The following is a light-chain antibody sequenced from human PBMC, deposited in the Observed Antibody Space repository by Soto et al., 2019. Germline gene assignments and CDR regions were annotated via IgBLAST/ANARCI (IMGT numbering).Light chain of an antibody. Sequence: DIQMTQSPSTLSGSVGDRFTITCLASQTISSWLAWYQQKPGKAPKLLIYAASTLQSGVPSRFSGSGSGTEFTLTISSLQPEDFATYYCQQLNSYPKTFGQGTKVDIK. J-gene: IGKJ1*01. V-gene: IGKV1-9*01. CDR2: AAS. CDR3: QQLNSYPKT. CDR1: QTISSW.